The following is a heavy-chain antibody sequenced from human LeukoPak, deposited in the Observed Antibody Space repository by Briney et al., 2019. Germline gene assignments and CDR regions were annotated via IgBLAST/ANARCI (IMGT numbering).Heavy chain of an antibody. CDR1: GFTFSTYA. J-gene: IGHJ4*02. CDR2: ISGSGGST. V-gene: IGHV3-23*01. D-gene: IGHD1-26*01. CDR3: AISGGYWAWAH. Sequence: GGSLRLSCAASGFTFSTYAMSWVRQAPGKGLEWVSGISGSGGSTHYTDSVKGRFTISRDNSKNTLYLQMNSLRAEDTAVYYCAISGGYWAWAHWGQGTLVTVSS.